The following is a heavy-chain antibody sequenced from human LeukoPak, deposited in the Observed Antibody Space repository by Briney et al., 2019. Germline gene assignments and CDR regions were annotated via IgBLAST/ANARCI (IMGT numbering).Heavy chain of an antibody. CDR3: AKVSWTVTTQTGLDY. D-gene: IGHD4-17*01. CDR2: ISGSGGST. Sequence: PGGSLRLSCAASEFTFSSYAMSWVRQAPGKGLEWVSAISGSGGSTYYADSVKGRFTISRDNSKNTLYLQMNSLRAEDTAVYYCAKVSWTVTTQTGLDYWGQGTLVTVSS. V-gene: IGHV3-23*01. CDR1: EFTFSSYA. J-gene: IGHJ4*02.